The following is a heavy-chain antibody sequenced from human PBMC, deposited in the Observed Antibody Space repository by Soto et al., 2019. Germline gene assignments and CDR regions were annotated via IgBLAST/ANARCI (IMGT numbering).Heavy chain of an antibody. D-gene: IGHD2-2*01. Sequence: AASVKVSCKASGYTFTSYDINCVRQATGQGLEWMGWMNPNSGNTGYAQKFQGRVTMTRNTSISTAYMELSSLRSEDTAVYYCARSMGCSSTSCYSFTDYWGQGTLVTVSS. J-gene: IGHJ4*02. CDR3: ARSMGCSSTSCYSFTDY. CDR2: MNPNSGNT. CDR1: GYTFTSYD. V-gene: IGHV1-8*01.